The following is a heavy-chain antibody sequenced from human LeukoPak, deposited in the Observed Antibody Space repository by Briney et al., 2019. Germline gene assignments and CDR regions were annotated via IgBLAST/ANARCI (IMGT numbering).Heavy chain of an antibody. Sequence: PGGSLRLSCAASGFTFSNYWMNWVRQAPGKGLEWVANIKQDGGETYYVDSVKGRFTISRDNAKNSLYLQMNSLRDEDTAVYYCARGGSGYSYGKIDSRGQGILVTVSS. CDR3: ARGGSGYSYGKIDS. CDR1: GFTFSNYW. J-gene: IGHJ4*02. CDR2: IKQDGGET. D-gene: IGHD5-18*01. V-gene: IGHV3-7*01.